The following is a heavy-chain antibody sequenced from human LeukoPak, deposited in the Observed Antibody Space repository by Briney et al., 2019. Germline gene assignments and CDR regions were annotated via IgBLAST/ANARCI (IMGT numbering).Heavy chain of an antibody. D-gene: IGHD6-13*01. CDR3: ASHRDSSSWYGVFDY. V-gene: IGHV3-7*01. J-gene: IGHJ4*02. CDR1: GFTFSSYW. CDR2: IKQDGSEK. Sequence: GGSLRLSCAASGFTFSSYWMSWGRQAPGKGLEWVANIKQDGSEKYYVDSVKGRFTISRDNAKNSLYLQMNSLRAEDTAVYYCASHRDSSSWYGVFDYWGQGTLVTVSS.